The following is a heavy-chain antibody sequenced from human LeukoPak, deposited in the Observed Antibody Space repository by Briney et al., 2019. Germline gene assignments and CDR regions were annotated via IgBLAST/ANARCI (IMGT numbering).Heavy chain of an antibody. V-gene: IGHV3-48*04. Sequence: GGSLRLSCVDSGLSLSTSGINWVRQAPGKGLEWISYISIRGRPIYYEVSVKGRFTISRDNAKTSLYLQMNSLRAEDTAVYYCARSSWFGEEGFDPWGQGTLVTVSS. J-gene: IGHJ5*02. CDR3: ARSSWFGEEGFDP. CDR2: ISIRGRPI. D-gene: IGHD3-10*01. CDR1: GLSLSTSG.